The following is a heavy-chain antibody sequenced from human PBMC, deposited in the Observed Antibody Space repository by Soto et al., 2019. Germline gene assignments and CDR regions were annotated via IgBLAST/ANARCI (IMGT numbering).Heavy chain of an antibody. J-gene: IGHJ6*02. D-gene: IGHD3-3*01. Sequence: GGSLRLSCAASGFTFSSYGMHWVRQAPGKGLEWVAVISYDGSNKYYADSVKGRFTISRDNSKNTLYLQMNSLRAVGTAVYYCAKDRTIFGREGMDVWGQGTTVTVSS. CDR1: GFTFSSYG. CDR2: ISYDGSNK. V-gene: IGHV3-30*18. CDR3: AKDRTIFGREGMDV.